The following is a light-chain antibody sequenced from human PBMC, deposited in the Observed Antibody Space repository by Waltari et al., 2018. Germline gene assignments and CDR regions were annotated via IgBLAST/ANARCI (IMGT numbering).Light chain of an antibody. Sequence: EIVLTQSPGTLSLSPGERATLSCRASQTVRTTYLAWSQQKPGQAPTLLIYGASSRPTGIPDRFSGSGSGTDFSLTISSLEPEDFAVYYCQQYDISPLTFGGGTKVEIK. V-gene: IGKV3-20*01. CDR3: QQYDISPLT. CDR1: QTVRTTY. J-gene: IGKJ4*01. CDR2: GAS.